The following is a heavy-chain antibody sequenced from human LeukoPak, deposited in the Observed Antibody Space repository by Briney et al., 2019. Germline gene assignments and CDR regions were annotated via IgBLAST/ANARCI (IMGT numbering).Heavy chain of an antibody. J-gene: IGHJ4*02. V-gene: IGHV4-59*01. D-gene: IGHD3-22*01. CDR3: ARDGYSDSSGYDYPPSV. CDR2: MSYSGSS. CDR1: GGSISSYY. Sequence: PSETLSLTCTVSGGSISSYYWSWIQQPPGKGLEWIGYMSYSGSSNYNPSLRSRVTISVDASKKQFSLKLSSVTAADTAVYYCARDGYSDSSGYDYPPSVWGQGTLVTVSS.